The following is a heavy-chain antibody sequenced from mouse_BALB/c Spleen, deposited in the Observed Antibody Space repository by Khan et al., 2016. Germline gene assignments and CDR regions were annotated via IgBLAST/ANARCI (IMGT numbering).Heavy chain of an antibody. CDR2: INTETGEP. CDR3: AMSTVVARNYYAMDY. J-gene: IGHJ4*01. Sequence: QIQLVQSGPELKKPGETVKISCKASGYTFTDYSMHWVKQAPGKGLKWMGWINTETGEPTYADDFKGRFAFSLETSASTAYLEINNLKHEDTATYFCAMSTVVARNYYAMDYWGQGTSVTVSS. CDR1: GYTFTDYS. V-gene: IGHV9-2-1*01. D-gene: IGHD1-1*01.